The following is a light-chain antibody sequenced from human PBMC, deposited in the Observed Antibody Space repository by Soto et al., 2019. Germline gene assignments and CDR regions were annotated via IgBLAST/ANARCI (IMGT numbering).Light chain of an antibody. CDR3: AAWDDSLNVL. J-gene: IGLJ2*01. CDR2: TTD. V-gene: IGLV1-44*01. Sequence: QSVLTQPPSASGTPGQRVTISCSGSSSNIGSKTVNWYQQLPGTAPKLLIYTTDRRPSGVPDRFSASKSGTSASLAISGLQSEDEADYFWAAWDDSLNVLFGGGTKLTVL. CDR1: SSNIGSKT.